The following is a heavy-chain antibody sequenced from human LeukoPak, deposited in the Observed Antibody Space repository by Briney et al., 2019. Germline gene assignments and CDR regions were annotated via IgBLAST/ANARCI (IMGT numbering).Heavy chain of an antibody. CDR2: ISGISGSL. CDR3: ARWSDTSDYYYLSYFDY. D-gene: IGHD3-22*01. J-gene: IGHJ4*02. Sequence: PGGSLRLSCAASGFTFSSYAMIWVRQAPGKGLEWVSSISGISGSLYYADSVKGRFTISRDNAKNSLFLQMNSLRAEDTAVYYCARWSDTSDYYYLSYFDYWGQGTLVSVSS. CDR1: GFTFSSYA. V-gene: IGHV3-21*01.